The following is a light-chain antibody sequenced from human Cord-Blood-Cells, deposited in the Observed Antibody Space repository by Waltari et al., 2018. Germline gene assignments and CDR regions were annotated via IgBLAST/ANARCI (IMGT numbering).Light chain of an antibody. J-gene: IGLJ3*02. CDR3: SSYTSSSTWL. V-gene: IGLV2-14*03. CDR1: SSDVGGYHY. Sequence: QSALTQPASVSGFPGQSITISCTGTSSDVGGYHYVSWYQQHPGKAPKLMIYDVSNRSSVVSDRCSGSKSGNTASLTISGLQAEDEADYYCSSYTSSSTWLFGGGTKLTVL. CDR2: DVS.